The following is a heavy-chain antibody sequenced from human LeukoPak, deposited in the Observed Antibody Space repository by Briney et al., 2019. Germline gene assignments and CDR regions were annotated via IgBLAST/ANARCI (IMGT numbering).Heavy chain of an antibody. CDR3: ARKSPSSFADY. J-gene: IGHJ4*02. CDR2: INPNSGGT. CDR1: GYTFTGYY. V-gene: IGHV1-2*02. D-gene: IGHD6-19*01. Sequence: GASVKVSCKASGYTFTGYYMHWVRQAPGQGLECMGWINPNSGGTNYAQKFQGRVTMTRDTSISTGYMELSRLTSDDTAVYYCARKSPSSFADYWGQGTLVTVSS.